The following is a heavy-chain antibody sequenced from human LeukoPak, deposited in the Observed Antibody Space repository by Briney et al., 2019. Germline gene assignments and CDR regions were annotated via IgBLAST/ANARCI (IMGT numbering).Heavy chain of an antibody. Sequence: SPSETLSLTCTVSGGSISSYYWSWIRQPPGKGLEWIGYIYYSGSTNYNPSLKSRVTISVDTSKNQFSLKLSSVTAADTAVYYCARVRRYPGTFDPWGQGTLVTVSS. CDR3: ARVRRYPGTFDP. D-gene: IGHD1-7*01. J-gene: IGHJ5*02. CDR2: IYYSGST. V-gene: IGHV4-59*01. CDR1: GGSISSYY.